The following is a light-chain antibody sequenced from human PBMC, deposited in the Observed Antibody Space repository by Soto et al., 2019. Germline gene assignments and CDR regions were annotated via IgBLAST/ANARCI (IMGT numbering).Light chain of an antibody. V-gene: IGKV3-20*01. Sequence: EIVLTQSPGTLSLSPGERATLSCRAGQSVSSSYLAWYQQKLGQAPRLLIYGASSRATGIPDRFSGSGSGTDFTLTISRLEPEDFAVYYCHQYGISPYTFGQGTKLEI. CDR2: GAS. CDR1: QSVSSSY. J-gene: IGKJ2*01. CDR3: HQYGISPYT.